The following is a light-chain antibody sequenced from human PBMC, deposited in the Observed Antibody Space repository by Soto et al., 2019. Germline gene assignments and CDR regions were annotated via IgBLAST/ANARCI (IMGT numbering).Light chain of an antibody. CDR2: AAS. CDR3: QQSYITPYT. V-gene: IGKV1-39*01. Sequence: DIKMTQSPSSLSACVGDTVTITCRASQSISVHLNWYQQKGGKVPKLLIYAASNLYSGVPSRFSGSGSETDFALTISSLQPEDFATYYCQQSYITPYTFGQGTRLEIK. J-gene: IGKJ2*01. CDR1: QSISVH.